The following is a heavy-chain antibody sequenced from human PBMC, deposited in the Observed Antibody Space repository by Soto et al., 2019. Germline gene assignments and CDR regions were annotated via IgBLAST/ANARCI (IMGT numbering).Heavy chain of an antibody. J-gene: IGHJ5*02. D-gene: IGHD3-22*01. Sequence: PGGSLRLSCAASGFTFSSYGMHWVRQAPGKGLEWVAVISYDGSNKYYADSVKGRFTISRDNSKNTLYLQMNRLRAEDTAVYYCAKDYYDSSGYYPHNWFDPWGQGTLVTVSS. CDR2: ISYDGSNK. CDR3: AKDYYDSSGYYPHNWFDP. CDR1: GFTFSSYG. V-gene: IGHV3-30*18.